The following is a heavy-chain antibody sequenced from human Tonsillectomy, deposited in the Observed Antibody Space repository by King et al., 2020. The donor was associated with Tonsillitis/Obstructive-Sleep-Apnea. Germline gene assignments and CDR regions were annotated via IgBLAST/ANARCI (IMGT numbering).Heavy chain of an antibody. V-gene: IGHV3-21*01. Sequence: VQLVESRGGLVKPGGSLRPSCAASGLTFISYSRNWVRQPPGKGLEGVSSIIIIGSYNNNPDPGKGRFTISRDNAKNSLYLQMNSLRADDTAVYYCARDPTVVVVAATPYFDYWGQGTLVTVSS. CDR1: GLTFISYS. CDR2: IIIIGSYN. J-gene: IGHJ4*02. D-gene: IGHD2-15*01. CDR3: ARDPTVVVVAATPYFDY.